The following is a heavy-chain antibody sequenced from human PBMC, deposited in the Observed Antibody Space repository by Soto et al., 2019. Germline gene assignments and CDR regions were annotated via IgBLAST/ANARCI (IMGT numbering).Heavy chain of an antibody. V-gene: IGHV3-48*01. J-gene: IGHJ4*02. Sequence: PGGSLRLSCAASGFTFSSYSMNWVRQAPGKGLEWVSYISSRSSTIYYADSVKGRFTISRDNAKNSLYLQMNSLRAEDTAVYYCARDYSSYGPFDYWGQGTLVTVSS. CDR3: ARDYSSYGPFDY. CDR1: GFTFSSYS. CDR2: ISSRSSTI. D-gene: IGHD5-18*01.